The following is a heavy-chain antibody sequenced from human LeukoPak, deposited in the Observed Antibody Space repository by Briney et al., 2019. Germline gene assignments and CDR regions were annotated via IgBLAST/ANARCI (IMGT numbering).Heavy chain of an antibody. V-gene: IGHV3-53*04. D-gene: IGHD2-21*01. Sequence: GGSLRLSCAASGISVSNDYMSWVRQAPGKGLEWVSAIYADGYTRDAASVKGRFSISRHNSKNTVYLQMDNLRPEDTAVYFCARYYCIGNYCYSTNWFDTWGQGTLVTVSS. CDR1: GISVSNDY. CDR2: IYADGYT. J-gene: IGHJ5*02. CDR3: ARYYCIGNYCYSTNWFDT.